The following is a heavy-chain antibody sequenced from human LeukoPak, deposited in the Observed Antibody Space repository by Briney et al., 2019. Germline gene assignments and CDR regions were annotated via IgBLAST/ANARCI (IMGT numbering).Heavy chain of an antibody. CDR3: ARDPSSSWYFGY. CDR2: ISYDGSNN. V-gene: IGHV3-30-3*01. J-gene: IGHJ4*02. D-gene: IGHD6-13*01. CDR1: GFTFSSYA. Sequence: GGSLRLSCAASGFTFSSYAMHWVRQAPGKGLEWVAVISYDGSNNYYADSVKGPFTISRDNSKNTLYLQMNSLRAEDTAVYYCARDPSSSWYFGYWGQGTLVTVSS.